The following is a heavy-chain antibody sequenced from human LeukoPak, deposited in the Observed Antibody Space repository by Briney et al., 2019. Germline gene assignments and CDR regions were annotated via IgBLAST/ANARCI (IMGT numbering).Heavy chain of an antibody. CDR1: GFGFSVYW. CDR3: ARVPTNSYGFGQ. J-gene: IGHJ4*02. Sequence: PGGSLRLSCAASGFGFSVYWMHWVRQARGKGLVWVAHINEDGTRASHADSVKGRFTISRDNAKNTLYLQMNSLTVEDTAVYYCARVPTNSYGFGQWGQGSLVTVSS. V-gene: IGHV3-74*01. CDR2: INEDGTRA. D-gene: IGHD5-18*01.